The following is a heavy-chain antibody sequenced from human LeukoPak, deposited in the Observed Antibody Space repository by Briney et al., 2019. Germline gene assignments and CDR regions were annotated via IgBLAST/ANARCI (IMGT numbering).Heavy chain of an antibody. CDR3: ARDISGSYSSDY. V-gene: IGHV3-30*04. CDR2: ISYDGSNK. D-gene: IGHD1-26*01. CDR1: GFTFSSYA. Sequence: GGSLRLSCAASGFTFSSYAMNWVRQAPGKGLEWVALISYDGSNKYYADSVKGRFTISRDNSKNTLYLQMDSLRAEDTAVYYCARDISGSYSSDYWGQGTLVTVSS. J-gene: IGHJ4*02.